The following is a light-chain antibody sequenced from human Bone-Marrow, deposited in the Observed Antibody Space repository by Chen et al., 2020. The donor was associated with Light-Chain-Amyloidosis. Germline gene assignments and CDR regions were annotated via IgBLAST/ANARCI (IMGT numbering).Light chain of an antibody. V-gene: IGLV6-57*03. Sequence: NFILTQDHSVSESPGKTVTISCTRSSGDIATNYVQWYQQRPGSAPTTVIYEKDLRPTGVPDRFSGASDITSSTASLTSSGRETEDEADDYCQSYATNSWIVGGGTDLTGL. J-gene: IGLJ2*01. CDR1: SGDIATNY. CDR2: EKD. CDR3: QSYATNSWI.